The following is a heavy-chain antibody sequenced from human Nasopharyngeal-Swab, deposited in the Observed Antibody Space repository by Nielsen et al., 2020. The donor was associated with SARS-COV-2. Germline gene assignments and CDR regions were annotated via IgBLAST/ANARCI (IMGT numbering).Heavy chain of an antibody. CDR3: AREGGDQVRGVIIGYYYYYGMDV. CDR2: IKQDGSEK. CDR1: GFTFSSYW. D-gene: IGHD3-10*01. V-gene: IGHV3-7*01. Sequence: GGSLRLSCAASGFTFSSYWMSWVRQAPGKGLEWVANIKQDGSEKYYVDSVKGRFTISRDNAKNSLYLQMNSLRAEDTAVYYCAREGGDQVRGVIIGYYYYYGMDVWGQGTTVTASS. J-gene: IGHJ6*02.